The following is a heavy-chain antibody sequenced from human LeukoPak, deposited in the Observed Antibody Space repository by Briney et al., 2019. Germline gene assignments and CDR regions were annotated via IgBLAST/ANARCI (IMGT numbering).Heavy chain of an antibody. CDR3: ARLPGWLQTYYYYYYMDV. CDR2: INHSGST. J-gene: IGHJ6*03. D-gene: IGHD5-24*01. V-gene: IGHV4-34*01. Sequence: SETLSLTCAVYGGSFSGYYWSWIRQPPGKGLEWIGEINHSGSTNYNPSLKSRVTISVDTSKNQFSLKLSSVTAADTAVYYCARLPGWLQTYYYYYYMDVWGKGTTVTISS. CDR1: GGSFSGYY.